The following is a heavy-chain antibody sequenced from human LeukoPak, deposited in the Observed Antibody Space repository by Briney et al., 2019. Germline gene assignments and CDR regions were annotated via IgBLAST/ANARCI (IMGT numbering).Heavy chain of an antibody. D-gene: IGHD3-22*01. J-gene: IGHJ5*02. CDR1: GGSISSYY. V-gene: IGHV4-59*12. Sequence: SETLSLTCTVSGGSISSYYWSWIRQPPGKGLEWIGYIYYSGSTYYNPSLKSRVTISVDTSKNQFSLKLSSVTAADTAVYYCAREGYYYDSSAISCWFDPWGQGTLVTVSS. CDR2: IYYSGST. CDR3: AREGYYYDSSAISCWFDP.